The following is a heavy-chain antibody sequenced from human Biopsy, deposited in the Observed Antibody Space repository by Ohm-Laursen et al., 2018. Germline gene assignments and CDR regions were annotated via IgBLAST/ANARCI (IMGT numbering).Heavy chain of an antibody. CDR3: ARVGAGAPSIDYFDY. Sequence: PGTLSLTCTVSGGSIGSFFWSWIRQPPGKGLEWIGYTYYSGSTNYNPSLRSRVTISVDRSKNQFSLELSSVTAADTAVYYCARVGAGAPSIDYFDYWGQGALVTVSS. J-gene: IGHJ4*02. V-gene: IGHV4-59*01. D-gene: IGHD1-26*01. CDR1: GGSIGSFF. CDR2: TYYSGST.